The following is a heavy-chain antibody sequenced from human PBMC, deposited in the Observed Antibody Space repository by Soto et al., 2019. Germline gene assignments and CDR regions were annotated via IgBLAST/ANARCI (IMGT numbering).Heavy chain of an antibody. V-gene: IGHV3-23*01. D-gene: IGHD3-10*01. J-gene: IGHJ4*02. CDR2: TSGSGDTT. CDR3: AKDLGYDGSGIEI. Sequence: EVQLLESGGGLLQPGGSLSLSCAGSGFTFSNYGMSWVRQAPGKGLEWVSATSGSGDTTYYADSVKGRFTISRGNAKNSLYVQMNSLRAEDTAVYYCAKDLGYDGSGIEIWGQGTLVTVSP. CDR1: GFTFSNYG.